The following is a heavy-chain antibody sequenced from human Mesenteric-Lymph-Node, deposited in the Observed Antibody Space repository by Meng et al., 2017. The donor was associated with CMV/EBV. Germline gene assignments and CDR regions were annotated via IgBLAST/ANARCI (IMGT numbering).Heavy chain of an antibody. CDR1: GYTFTSYG. J-gene: IGHJ6*02. V-gene: IGHV1-18*01. D-gene: IGHD2-2*02. Sequence: ASVKVSCKASGYTFTSYGISWVRQAPGQGLEWMGWISAYNGNTNYAQKPQGRVTMTTDTSTSTAYMELRSLRSDDTAVYYCARIPACSSSSCYSPPYFYYYGMDVWGQGTTVTVS. CDR3: ARIPACSSSSCYSPPYFYYYGMDV. CDR2: ISAYNGNT.